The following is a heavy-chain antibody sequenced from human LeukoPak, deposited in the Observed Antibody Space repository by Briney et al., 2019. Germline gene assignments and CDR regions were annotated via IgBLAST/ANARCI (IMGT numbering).Heavy chain of an antibody. CDR2: ISYDGSNK. CDR1: GFTFSSYA. D-gene: IGHD4/OR15-4a*01. CDR3: ARGRGDYGWYFDY. V-gene: IGHV3-30-3*01. J-gene: IGHJ4*02. Sequence: GRSLRLSCAASGFTFSSYAMHWVRQAPGKGLEWVAVISYDGSNKYYADSVKGRFTISRDNSKNTLYLQMNSPRAEDTAVYYCARGRGDYGWYFDYWGQGTLVTVSS.